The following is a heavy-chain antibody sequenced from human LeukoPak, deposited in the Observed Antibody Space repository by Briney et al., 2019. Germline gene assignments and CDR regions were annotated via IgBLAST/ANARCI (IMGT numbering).Heavy chain of an antibody. CDR1: GGSISRSTYY. Sequence: PSETLSLTCTVSGGSISRSTYYWGWIRQPPGMGLEWIGSISYSGSTYYNSPLKSRVTISSDTPRNQFSLRLSSVTAADTAVYYCARQTTVTTSGGDAFDIWGQGTMVTVSS. V-gene: IGHV4-39*01. J-gene: IGHJ3*02. CDR2: ISYSGST. CDR3: ARQTTVTTSGGDAFDI. D-gene: IGHD4-17*01.